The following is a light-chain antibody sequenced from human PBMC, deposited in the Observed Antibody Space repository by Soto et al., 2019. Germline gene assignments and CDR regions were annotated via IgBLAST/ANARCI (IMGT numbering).Light chain of an antibody. V-gene: IGLV2-11*01. J-gene: IGLJ1*01. CDR3: CSYAGSFNYV. CDR2: DVT. CDR1: SSDVGGYYF. Sequence: QSALTQPRSVSGSPGQSVTISCTGTSSDVGGYYFVSWYQQHPGKAPKLMIYDVTKRPSGVPDRFSGSKSGNTASLTISGLQAEDEADYYCCSYAGSFNYVFGTGTKVT.